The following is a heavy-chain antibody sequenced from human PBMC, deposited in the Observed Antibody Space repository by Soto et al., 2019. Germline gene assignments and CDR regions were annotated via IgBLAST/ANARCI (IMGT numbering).Heavy chain of an antibody. Sequence: QVQLVQSGAEVKKPGASVKVSCKASGYTFTSYYMHWVRQAPGQGLEWRGIINPSGGSTSYAQKFQGRVTMTRDTSTSTVYMELSSLRSEDTAVYYCAREGYCSGGSCYSGYGMDVWGQGTTVTVSS. CDR2: INPSGGST. CDR1: GYTFTSYY. J-gene: IGHJ6*02. V-gene: IGHV1-46*01. D-gene: IGHD2-15*01. CDR3: AREGYCSGGSCYSGYGMDV.